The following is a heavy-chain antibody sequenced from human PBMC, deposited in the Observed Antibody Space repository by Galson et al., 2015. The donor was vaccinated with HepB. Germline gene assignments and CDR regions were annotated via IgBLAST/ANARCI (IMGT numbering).Heavy chain of an antibody. J-gene: IGHJ5*02. D-gene: IGHD3-22*01. V-gene: IGHV4-61*01. CDR2: IYYSGST. Sequence: ETLSLTCAVSGGSVSSGSYYWSWIRQPPGKGLEWIGYIYYSGSTNYNPSLKSRVTISVDTSKNQFSLKLSSVTAADTAVYYCARDLRAGALRYYDSSGYFGFDPWGQGTLVTVSS. CDR1: GGSVSSGSYY. CDR3: ARDLRAGALRYYDSSGYFGFDP.